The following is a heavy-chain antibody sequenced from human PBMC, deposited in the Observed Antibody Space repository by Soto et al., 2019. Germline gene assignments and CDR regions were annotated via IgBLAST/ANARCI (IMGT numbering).Heavy chain of an antibody. Sequence: ASVKGSCTASGRTFSSYAISWVRQAPGQGPEWMGGIIPIFGTANYAQKFQGRVTITADESTSTAYMELSSLRSEDTAVYYCAVVYYCTNGVCPNDYYYGMDVWGQGTTVTVSS. CDR3: AVVYYCTNGVCPNDYYYGMDV. CDR2: IIPIFGTA. V-gene: IGHV1-69*13. D-gene: IGHD2-8*01. CDR1: GRTFSSYA. J-gene: IGHJ6*02.